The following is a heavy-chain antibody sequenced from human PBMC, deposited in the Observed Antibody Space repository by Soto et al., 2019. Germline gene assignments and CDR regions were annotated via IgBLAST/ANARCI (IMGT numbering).Heavy chain of an antibody. V-gene: IGHV1-69*08. CDR1: GGTFSSYT. D-gene: IGHD6-13*01. Sequence: QVQLVQSGAEVKKPGSSVKVSCKASGGTFSSYTISWVRQAPGQGLEWMGRIIPILGIANYAQKFQGRVTITADKSTSTAYMELSSLRSEDTAVYYCARDSSPGIEAAGVYAFDIWGKGTMVTVS. J-gene: IGHJ3*02. CDR2: IIPILGIA. CDR3: ARDSSPGIEAAGVYAFDI.